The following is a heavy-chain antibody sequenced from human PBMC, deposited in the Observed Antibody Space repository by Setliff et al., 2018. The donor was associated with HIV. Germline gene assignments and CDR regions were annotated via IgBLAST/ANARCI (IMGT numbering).Heavy chain of an antibody. J-gene: IGHJ4*02. Sequence: PGGSLRLSCAASGFTFSTYDMHWVRQPTGKGLEWVSVIGAAGGTSYRNSVKGQFIVSRENAKNSLYLQMNNLRAGDTALYYCVTVGDYDSSGYYRYWGQGTLVTVSS. CDR3: VTVGDYDSSGYYRY. CDR2: IGAAGGT. D-gene: IGHD3-22*01. V-gene: IGHV3-13*01. CDR1: GFTFSTYD.